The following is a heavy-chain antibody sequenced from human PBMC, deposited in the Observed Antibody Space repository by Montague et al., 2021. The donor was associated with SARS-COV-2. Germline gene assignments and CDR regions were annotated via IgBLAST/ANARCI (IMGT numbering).Heavy chain of an antibody. D-gene: IGHD3-16*02. CDR2: ISYDGSNK. Sequence: SLRLSCAASGFTFSSYAMHWVRQAPGKGLEWVAVISYDGSNKYYADSVKGRFTISRDNSKNTLYLQVNSLRAEDTAVYYCLGELSLSLDYWGQGTLVTVSS. CDR1: GFTFSSYA. V-gene: IGHV3-30-3*01. J-gene: IGHJ4*02. CDR3: LGELSLSLDY.